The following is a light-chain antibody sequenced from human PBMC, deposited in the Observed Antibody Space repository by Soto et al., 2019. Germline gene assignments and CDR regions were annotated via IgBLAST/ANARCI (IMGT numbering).Light chain of an antibody. CDR1: QSISSN. CDR3: QQYSIWPYT. J-gene: IGKJ2*01. V-gene: IGKV3-15*01. CDR2: GAS. Sequence: EIVKTQSPATLSVSPGERATLSCRASQSISSNLAWYQQKPGQAPRLLIYGASTRATGIPARFSGSGSGTEFTLTFSSLQSEDFAVYYCQQYSIWPYTFGQGTKLEIK.